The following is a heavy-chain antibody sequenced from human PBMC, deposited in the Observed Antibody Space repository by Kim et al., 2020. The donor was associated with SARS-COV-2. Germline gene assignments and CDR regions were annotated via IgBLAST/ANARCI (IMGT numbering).Heavy chain of an antibody. CDR2: FSTSSSYI. CDR3: ARDFLHYYYDTSGYSDY. CDR1: GFTFSSYS. J-gene: IGHJ4*02. V-gene: IGHV3-21*01. Sequence: GGSLRLSCAASGFTFSSYSMKWVRQAPGKGLEWVSSFSTSSSYIYYADSVKGRFTISRDNAKNSLYLQMNSLRAEDTAVYYCARDFLHYYYDTSGYSDYWGQGTLVTVSS. D-gene: IGHD3-22*01.